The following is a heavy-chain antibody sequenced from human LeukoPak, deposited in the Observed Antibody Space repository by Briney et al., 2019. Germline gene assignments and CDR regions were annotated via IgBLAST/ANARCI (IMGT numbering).Heavy chain of an antibody. Sequence: PSETLSLTCTVSGGSISSYYWSWIRQPPGKGLEWIGYIYYSGSTNYNPSPKSRVTISVDSSKNQFSLKLSSVTAADTAVYYCARASMVRGHKIRYYYYGMDVWGQGTTVTVSS. CDR3: ARASMVRGHKIRYYYYGMDV. D-gene: IGHD3-10*01. CDR2: IYYSGST. J-gene: IGHJ6*02. CDR1: GGSISSYY. V-gene: IGHV4-59*01.